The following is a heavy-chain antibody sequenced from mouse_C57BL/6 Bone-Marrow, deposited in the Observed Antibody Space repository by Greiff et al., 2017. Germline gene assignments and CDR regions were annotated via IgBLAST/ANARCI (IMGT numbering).Heavy chain of an antibody. D-gene: IGHD2-4*01. CDR3: ATPIYYDYGGFAY. CDR1: GFSLTSYG. J-gene: IGHJ3*01. V-gene: IGHV2-4*01. Sequence: VQLQQSGPGLVQPSQRLSITCTVSGFSLTSYGVHWVRQPPGTGLEWLGVLWSGGSTDYNAAFISRLSISKDNSKSQVFFKMNSLQADDTAIYYCATPIYYDYGGFAYWGQGTLVTVSA. CDR2: LWSGGST.